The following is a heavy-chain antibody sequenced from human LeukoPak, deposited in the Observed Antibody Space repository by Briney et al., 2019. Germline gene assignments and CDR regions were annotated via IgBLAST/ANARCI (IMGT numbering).Heavy chain of an antibody. CDR2: ISAYNGNT. CDR1: GGTFSSSA. Sequence: ASVKVSCKASGGTFSSSAISWVRQAPGQGLEWMGWISAYNGNTNYAQKLQGRVTMTTDTSTSTAYMELRSLRSDDTAVYYCARDKIVGATTVDYWGQGTLVTVSS. CDR3: ARDKIVGATTVDY. D-gene: IGHD1-26*01. V-gene: IGHV1-18*01. J-gene: IGHJ4*02.